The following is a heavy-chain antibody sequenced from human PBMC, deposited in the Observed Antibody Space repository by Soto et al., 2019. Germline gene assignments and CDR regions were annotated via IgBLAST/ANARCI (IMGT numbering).Heavy chain of an antibody. Sequence: EVQLVESGGGLVQPGGSLRLSCAASGFTFSIHEMNWVRQAPGAGLEWVSYISSIGVATYYADSVKGRFTISRDNAKNSLFLQMNSLRAEDTAVYYCAREGRVGGIDYWGQGTPVTVSS. D-gene: IGHD6-19*01. CDR3: AREGRVGGIDY. CDR1: GFTFSIHE. CDR2: ISSIGVAT. V-gene: IGHV3-48*03. J-gene: IGHJ4*02.